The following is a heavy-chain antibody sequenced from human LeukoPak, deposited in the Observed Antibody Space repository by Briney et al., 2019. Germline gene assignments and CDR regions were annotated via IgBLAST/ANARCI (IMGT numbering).Heavy chain of an antibody. CDR1: GYSFTNSW. Sequence: GESLKISCKGSGYSFTNSWIGWVRQMPGKGLELMGIINPADSEIRYSPSFQGQVTISVDKSISTAYLQWSSLKASDTAMYYCSRQGCTTTSCHTIDSWGQGTLVTVSS. D-gene: IGHD2-2*02. CDR2: INPADSEI. V-gene: IGHV5-51*01. J-gene: IGHJ4*02. CDR3: SRQGCTTTSCHTIDS.